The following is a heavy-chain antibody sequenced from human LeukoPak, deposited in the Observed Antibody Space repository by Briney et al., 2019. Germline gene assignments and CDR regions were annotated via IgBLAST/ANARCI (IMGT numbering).Heavy chain of an antibody. CDR1: GFIFSTYD. CDR2: ISYDRSNK. V-gene: IGHV3-30*03. D-gene: IGHD2-2*03. Sequence: GGSLRLSCAASGFIFSTYDMHWVRQAPGKGLEWVAVISYDRSNKYYADSVKGRFTISRDNSKNTLYLQMNSLRAEDTAVYYCARVGDRSGNGYSHWGQGTLVTVSS. J-gene: IGHJ4*02. CDR3: ARVGDRSGNGYSH.